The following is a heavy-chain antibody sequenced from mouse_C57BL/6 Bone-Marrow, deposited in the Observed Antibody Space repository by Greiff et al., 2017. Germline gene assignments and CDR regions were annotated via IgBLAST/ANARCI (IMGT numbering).Heavy chain of an antibody. CDR1: GFTFTDYY. J-gene: IGHJ4*01. D-gene: IGHD2-2*01. CDR3: ARRSTMVTTDYAMDY. Sequence: VQLQQSGPVLVKPGPSVKISCKASGFTFTDYYMHWVKQSHGKSLEWIGLVYPYNGGTSSNQKFKGKATLTVDTSSSTAYMELNSLTSEDSAVYYCARRSTMVTTDYAMDYWGQGTSVTVSS. V-gene: IGHV1-36*01. CDR2: VYPYNGGT.